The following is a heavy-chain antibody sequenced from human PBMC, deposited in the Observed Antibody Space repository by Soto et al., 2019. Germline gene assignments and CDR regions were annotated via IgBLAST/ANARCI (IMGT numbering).Heavy chain of an antibody. CDR1: GGSISSGGYY. CDR3: ARANGSLLADAFDI. Sequence: SETLSLTCTVSGGSISSGGYYWSWIRQHPGKGLEWIGYIYYSGSTYYNPSLKSRVTISVDTSKNQFSLKLSSVTAADTAVYYCARANGSLLADAFDIWGQGTMVTVSS. CDR2: IYYSGST. V-gene: IGHV4-31*03. D-gene: IGHD2-15*01. J-gene: IGHJ3*02.